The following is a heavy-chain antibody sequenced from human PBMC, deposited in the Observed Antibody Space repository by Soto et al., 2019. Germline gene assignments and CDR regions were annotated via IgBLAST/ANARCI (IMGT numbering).Heavy chain of an antibody. CDR3: ARDKITGLFDY. CDR2: ISYSGST. J-gene: IGHJ4*02. D-gene: IGHD2-8*02. Sequence: SETLSLTCTVSGGSISSDSYYWGWIRQSPEKGLEWIASISYSGSTNYNPSLKSRVTISVDTSKNQFSLKLTSVTAADTAVYYCARDKITGLFDYWGQGTLVTVSS. CDR1: GGSISSDSYY. V-gene: IGHV4-39*07.